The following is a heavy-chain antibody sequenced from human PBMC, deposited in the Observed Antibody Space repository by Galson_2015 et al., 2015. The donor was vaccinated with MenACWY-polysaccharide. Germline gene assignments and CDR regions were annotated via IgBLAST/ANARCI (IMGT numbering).Heavy chain of an antibody. D-gene: IGHD2-2*02. CDR1: GFTFSAYW. V-gene: IGHV3-74*01. CDR2: INCDGFSI. CDR3: ARIHCATTACYIN. Sequence: SLRLSCAASGFTFSAYWMHWVRQAPGKGLVWVSRINCDGFSISYADSVKGRFTISRDNARNTLYLQINSLRVEDTAVYYCARIHCATTACYINWGQGTLVTVSS. J-gene: IGHJ4*02.